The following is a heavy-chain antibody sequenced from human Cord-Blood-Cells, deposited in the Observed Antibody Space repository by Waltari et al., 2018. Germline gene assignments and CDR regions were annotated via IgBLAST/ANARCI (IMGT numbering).Heavy chain of an antibody. Sequence: QVQLQESGPGLVKPSQTLSLTCTFPGGSISSGGYYWSWLRQHPGKGLEWIGYIYYSGSTYYNPSLKSRVTISVDTSKNQFSLKLSSVTAADTAVYYCARGIVVVPAAISYFDYWGQGTLVTVSS. CDR1: GGSISSGGYY. D-gene: IGHD2-2*02. CDR3: ARGIVVVPAAISYFDY. J-gene: IGHJ4*02. CDR2: IYYSGST. V-gene: IGHV4-31*03.